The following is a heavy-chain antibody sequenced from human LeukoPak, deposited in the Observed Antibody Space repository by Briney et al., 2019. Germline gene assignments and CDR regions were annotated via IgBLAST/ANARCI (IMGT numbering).Heavy chain of an antibody. Sequence: GGPVRLLCVVSGFTLSSYTMMGLRQAPGKGGEWLAYSSSSGCTIYYADSVKGRFTLSRENAKNSVFPKVNSLRGGDSGVFCLARAVVQWHDPWGQGAL. D-gene: IGHD6-19*01. J-gene: IGHJ5*02. CDR3: ARAVVQWHDP. CDR2: SSSSGCTI. V-gene: IGHV3-48*03. CDR1: GFTLSSYT.